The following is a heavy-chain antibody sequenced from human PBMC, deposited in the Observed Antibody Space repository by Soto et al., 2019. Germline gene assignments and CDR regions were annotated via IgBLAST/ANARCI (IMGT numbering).Heavy chain of an antibody. Sequence: QVQLQESGPGLVKPSQTLSLTCTVSGGSIDSDDYYWTWIRQPPGKGLEWIGYIYSSGKTSYNPPLESRLTISIDTSKNQFSLHLNSVSAADTAVYFCARDRSNSPDFFDYWGQGTLVTVSS. CDR3: ARDRSNSPDFFDY. D-gene: IGHD6-6*01. CDR1: GGSIDSDDYY. V-gene: IGHV4-30-4*01. J-gene: IGHJ4*02. CDR2: IYSSGKT.